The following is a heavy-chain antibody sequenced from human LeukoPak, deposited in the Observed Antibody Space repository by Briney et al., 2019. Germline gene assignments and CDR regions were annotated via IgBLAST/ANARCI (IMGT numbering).Heavy chain of an antibody. Sequence: GGSLRLSCAASGFTFSSYAMSWVRQAPGKELEWVSAISGSGGSTHNADSVKGRFTISRDNSKNTLYLQMNSLRAEDTAAYYCAKGEVLGPFDYWGQGTLVTVSS. CDR1: GFTFSSYA. CDR2: ISGSGGST. J-gene: IGHJ4*02. D-gene: IGHD1-26*01. V-gene: IGHV3-23*01. CDR3: AKGEVLGPFDY.